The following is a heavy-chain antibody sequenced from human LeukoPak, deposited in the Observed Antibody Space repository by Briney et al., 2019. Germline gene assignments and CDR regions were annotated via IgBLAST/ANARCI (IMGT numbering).Heavy chain of an antibody. CDR2: INPNSGGT. D-gene: IGHD4-11*01. Sequence: VASVKVSCKASGYTFTSYDINWVRQAPGQGLEWMGWINPNSGGTNYAQKFQGRVTMTRDTSISTAYMELSRLRSDDTAVYYCARDISPDYSNYAGALDYWGQGTLVTVSS. J-gene: IGHJ4*02. V-gene: IGHV1-2*02. CDR1: GYTFTSYD. CDR3: ARDISPDYSNYAGALDY.